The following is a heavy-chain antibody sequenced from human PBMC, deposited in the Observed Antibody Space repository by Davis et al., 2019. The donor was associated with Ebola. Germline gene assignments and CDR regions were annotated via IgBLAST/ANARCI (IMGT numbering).Heavy chain of an antibody. CDR3: TTDLTSDIVVVPAAIGYYYYYMDV. Sequence: GESLKISCAASGFTFSSYAMSWVRQAPGKGLEWVGRIKSKTDGGTTDYAAPVKGRFTISRDDSKNTLYLQMNSLKTEDTAVYYCTTDLTSDIVVVPAAIGYYYYYMDVWGKGTTVTVSS. V-gene: IGHV3-15*01. CDR2: IKSKTDGGTT. CDR1: GFTFSSYA. D-gene: IGHD2-2*01. J-gene: IGHJ6*03.